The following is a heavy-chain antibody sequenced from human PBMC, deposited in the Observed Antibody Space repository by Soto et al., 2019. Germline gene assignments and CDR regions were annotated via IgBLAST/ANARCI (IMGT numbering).Heavy chain of an antibody. CDR1: GFTFSSYG. CDR3: ARSSSPRCYDHWFLH. D-gene: IGHD2-2*01. Sequence: PGGSLRLSCAASGFTFSSYGMHWVRQAPGKGLEWVAVIWYDGSNKYYADSVKGRFTISRDNSKNTLYLQMNSLRAEDTALYYFARSSSPRCYDHWFLHSGQGTLVTVSS. J-gene: IGHJ1*01. CDR2: IWYDGSNK. V-gene: IGHV3-33*01.